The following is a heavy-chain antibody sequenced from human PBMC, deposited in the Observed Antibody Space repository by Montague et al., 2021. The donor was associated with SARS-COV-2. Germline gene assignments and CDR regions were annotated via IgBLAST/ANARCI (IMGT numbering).Heavy chain of an antibody. Sequence: SETLSLTCTVSGGSISNYYWGWIRQPPGRGLEWIGYIYYSGSTXXXPSXKGRVTISLDTSKNQFSLKVTSVTAADTAVYYCARGGGYYNYGLDVWGPGTTVTVSS. J-gene: IGHJ6*02. D-gene: IGHD3-22*01. V-gene: IGHV4-59*01. CDR2: IYYSGST. CDR3: ARGGGYYNYGLDV. CDR1: GGSISNYY.